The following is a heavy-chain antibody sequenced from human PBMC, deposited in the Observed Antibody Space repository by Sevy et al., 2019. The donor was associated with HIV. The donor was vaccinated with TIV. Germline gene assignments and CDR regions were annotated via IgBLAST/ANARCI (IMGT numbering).Heavy chain of an antibody. CDR1: GYTFTSYG. CDR2: ISAYNGNT. CDR3: ARHPLVTNPRGYYYYGMDV. Sequence: ASVKVSCKASGYTFTSYGISWVRQAPGQGLEWMGWISAYNGNTNCAQKLQGRVTMTTDTSTSTAYMELRSLRSDDTAVYYCARHPLVTNPRGYYYYGMDVWGQGTTVTVSS. J-gene: IGHJ6*02. V-gene: IGHV1-18*01. D-gene: IGHD2-21*02.